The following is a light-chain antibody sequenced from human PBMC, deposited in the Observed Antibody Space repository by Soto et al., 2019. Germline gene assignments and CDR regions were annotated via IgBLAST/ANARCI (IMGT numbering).Light chain of an antibody. Sequence: DIQMTQSPSTLSVSVGDRVTIPCRASQSISRWLAWYQQEPGKAPKLLIYDASSLESGVPSWFSVSGSGTEFTLTISSLQTDDFSTHYCQQYHSYWTCGQGAKVDI. CDR1: QSISRW. CDR3: QQYHSYWT. CDR2: DAS. J-gene: IGKJ1*01. V-gene: IGKV1-5*01.